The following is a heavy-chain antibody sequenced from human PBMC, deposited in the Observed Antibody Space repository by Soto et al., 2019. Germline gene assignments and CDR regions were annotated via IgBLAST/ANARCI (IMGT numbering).Heavy chain of an antibody. CDR2: ISSSSSYI. Sequence: GGSLRLSCAASGFTFSSYSMNWVRQAPGKGLEWVSSISSSSSYIYYADSVKGRFTISRDNAKNSLYLQMNSLRAEDTAVYYCARESRGYFVYSLAQLDYWGQGTLVTVSS. V-gene: IGHV3-21*01. J-gene: IGHJ4*02. CDR1: GFTFSSYS. D-gene: IGHD1-26*01. CDR3: ARESRGYFVYSLAQLDY.